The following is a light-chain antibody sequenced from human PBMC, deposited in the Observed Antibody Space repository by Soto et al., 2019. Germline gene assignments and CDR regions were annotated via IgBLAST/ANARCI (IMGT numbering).Light chain of an antibody. CDR1: QGIKNY. V-gene: IGKV1-9*01. CDR2: GAS. Sequence: DIQLTQSPSFLSASVGDRVTITCRASQGIKNYLAWYQQKPGKAPKLLIYGASTLQSGVPSRFSGSGSGTEFTLTIGSLQPEDFATYYCQQLNNYPRVTFGPGTKVEIK. J-gene: IGKJ3*01. CDR3: QQLNNYPRVT.